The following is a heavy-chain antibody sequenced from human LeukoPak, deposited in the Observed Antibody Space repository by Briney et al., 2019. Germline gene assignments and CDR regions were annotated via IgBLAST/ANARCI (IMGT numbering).Heavy chain of an antibody. D-gene: IGHD3-3*01. CDR3: ARSPRLRFLEWLSRFDP. J-gene: IGHJ5*02. V-gene: IGHV1-2*02. Sequence: ASVKVSCKASGGTFSSYAISWVRQAPGQGLEWMGWINPNSGGTNYAQKFQGRVTMTRDTSISTAYMELSRLRSDDTAVYYCARSPRLRFLEWLSRFDPWGQGTLVTVSS. CDR2: INPNSGGT. CDR1: GGTFSSYA.